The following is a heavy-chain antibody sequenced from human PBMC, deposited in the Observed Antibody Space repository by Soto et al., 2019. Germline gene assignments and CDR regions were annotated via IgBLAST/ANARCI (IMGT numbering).Heavy chain of an antibody. J-gene: IGHJ4*02. CDR1: GGSISSITYY. CDR3: ARRITGPDNYFDL. D-gene: IGHD1-20*01. Sequence: QLQLQESGPGLVKPSETLSLTCAVSGGSISSITYYWGWIRQPPGQGLEWIGSIYESGSTYYNPSLKSRVTISEDTSKTQFSLRLSSVTAADTAVYYCARRITGPDNYFDLWGQVTLVTVSS. CDR2: IYESGST. V-gene: IGHV4-39*01.